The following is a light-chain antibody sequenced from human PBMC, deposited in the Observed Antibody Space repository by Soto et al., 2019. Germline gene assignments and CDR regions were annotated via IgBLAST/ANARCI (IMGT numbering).Light chain of an antibody. J-gene: IGKJ1*01. CDR2: KAS. CDR1: QSISTW. CDR3: QQYDSYSRT. Sequence: DIQMTQSPSTLSASLGDRVTITCRASQSISTWLAWYQQKPGKAPNLLIYKASSLQIGVPSRFSGGGSGTEFTLIINSLQPDDFATYYCQQYDSYSRTFGQGTKVEIK. V-gene: IGKV1-5*03.